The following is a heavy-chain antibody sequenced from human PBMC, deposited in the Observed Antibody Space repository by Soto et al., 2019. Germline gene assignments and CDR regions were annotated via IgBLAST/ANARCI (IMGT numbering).Heavy chain of an antibody. CDR3: ARAGVATIYPGNNWFDP. CDR1: GVPVSSGSNH. Sequence: PSETLSLTCTVSGVPVSSGSNHWSWIRQPPGKGLEWIGYFSYSGNTDYSSSLESRAIISIDTSNNQFSLKLSSVTAADTAVYYCARAGVATIYPGNNWFDPWGQGTLVTVSS. CDR2: FSYSGNT. V-gene: IGHV4-61*01. D-gene: IGHD5-12*01. J-gene: IGHJ5*02.